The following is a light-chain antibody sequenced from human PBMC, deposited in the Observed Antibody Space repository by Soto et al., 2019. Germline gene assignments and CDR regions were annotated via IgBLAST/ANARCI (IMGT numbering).Light chain of an antibody. CDR2: DAS. V-gene: IGKV1-5*01. J-gene: IGKJ1*01. Sequence: DIQMTQSPSTLSASVGDRVTITCRASQSINNWLAWYQQKVGEAPQLLLYDASNLESGVPSRFSGRGSGTEFTLTISSLQPDDFASYYCQQYDSFWTFGQGTKVEIK. CDR3: QQYDSFWT. CDR1: QSINNW.